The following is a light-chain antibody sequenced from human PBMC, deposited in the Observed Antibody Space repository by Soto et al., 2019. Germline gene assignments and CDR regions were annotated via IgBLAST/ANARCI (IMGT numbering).Light chain of an antibody. CDR1: QSVSSY. J-gene: IGKJ4*01. Sequence: DSVLTQSPATLSLSPGERATLSCRASQSVSSYLAWYQQKPGQAPRLLIYDASNRATGIPARFSGSGSGTDFTLTITSLEPEDFAVYYCQHRSNWLAFGGGTNVDIK. CDR2: DAS. CDR3: QHRSNWLA. V-gene: IGKV3-11*01.